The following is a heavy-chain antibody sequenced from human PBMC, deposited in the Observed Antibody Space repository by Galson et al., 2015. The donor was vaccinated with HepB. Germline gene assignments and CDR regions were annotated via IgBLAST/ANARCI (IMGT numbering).Heavy chain of an antibody. CDR3: ARVEVGCSGGSRYTSYYYYGMDV. CDR1: GGTFSSYA. D-gene: IGHD2-15*01. V-gene: IGHV1-69*13. CDR2: IIPIFGTA. J-gene: IGHJ6*02. Sequence: SVKVSCKASGGTFSSYAISWVRQAPGQGLEWMGGIIPIFGTANYAQKFQGRVTITADESTSTAYMELGSLRSEDTAVYYCARVEVGCSGGSRYTSYYYYGMDVWGQGTTVTVSS.